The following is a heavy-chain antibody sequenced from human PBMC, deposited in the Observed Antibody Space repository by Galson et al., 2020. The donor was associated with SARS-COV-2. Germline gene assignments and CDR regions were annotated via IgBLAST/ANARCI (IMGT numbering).Heavy chain of an antibody. J-gene: IGHJ6*02. CDR1: GFTVSSYA. V-gene: IGHV3-23*01. CDR3: ATRGDCRSTSCIYHYGMDV. D-gene: IGHD2-2*01. Sequence: GESLKISCAASGFTVSSYAMTWVRQAPGRGLECVSAISGSGGSGGSTYYADSVKGRFTISRDNSKNTLYLQMNSLRVEDTAVYYCATRGDCRSTSCIYHYGMDVWGQGTTVTVSS. CDR2: ISGSGGSGGST.